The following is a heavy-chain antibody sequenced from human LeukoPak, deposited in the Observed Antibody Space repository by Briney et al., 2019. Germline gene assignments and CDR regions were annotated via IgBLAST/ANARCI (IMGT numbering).Heavy chain of an antibody. D-gene: IGHD3-3*01. CDR1: GYTFTDYY. CDR2: INPNSGTT. CDR3: ARGGLRSGLSS. Sequence: ASVKVSCKASGYTFTDYYVGWARQAPGQGLEWMGWINPNSGTTNYGQKFQGRVTMTRDTSISAAYMELSELTSDDTAVYYCARGGLRSGLSSWGQGTQVTVSS. J-gene: IGHJ4*02. V-gene: IGHV1-2*02.